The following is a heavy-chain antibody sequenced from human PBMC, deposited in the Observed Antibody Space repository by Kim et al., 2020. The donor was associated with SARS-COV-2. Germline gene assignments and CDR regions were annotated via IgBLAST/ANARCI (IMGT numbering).Heavy chain of an antibody. V-gene: IGHV3-43*01. J-gene: IGHJ4*02. CDR2: IAWDGGRP. Sequence: GGSLRLSCAVAGLTLDEYTMHWVRQTPGKGLEWVSLIAWDGGRPYYGDSVKGRFTISRDNSKNSLYLQMNSLRPEDTGLYYCAKEALSKSTWYFFDSWGQGTLVTVSS. CDR3: AKEALSKSTWYFFDS. CDR1: GLTLDEYT. D-gene: IGHD2-2*01.